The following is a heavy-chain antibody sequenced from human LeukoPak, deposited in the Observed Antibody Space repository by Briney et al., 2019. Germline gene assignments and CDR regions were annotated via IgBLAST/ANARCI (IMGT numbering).Heavy chain of an antibody. Sequence: SETLSLTCTVSGFSISNGYYWGWIRQPPGKGLEWIGTVYNTGSTYYNPTLKSRVTISVDMSKNQFSLKLSSVTAADTAVYYCARAHFGITMIVVAVGGFDYWGQGTLVTVSS. V-gene: IGHV4-38-2*02. CDR1: GFSISNGYY. D-gene: IGHD3-22*01. J-gene: IGHJ4*02. CDR2: VYNTGST. CDR3: ARAHFGITMIVVAVGGFDY.